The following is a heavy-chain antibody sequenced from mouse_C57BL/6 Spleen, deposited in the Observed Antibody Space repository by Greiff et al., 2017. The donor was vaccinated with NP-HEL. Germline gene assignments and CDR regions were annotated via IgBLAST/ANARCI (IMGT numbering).Heavy chain of an antibody. CDR2: IYPGDGDT. D-gene: IGHD3-2*02. CDR3: ARGSGLAY. V-gene: IGHV1-82*01. CDR1: GYAFSSSW. Sequence: VQLQESGPELVKPGASVKISCKASGYAFSSSWMNWVKQRPGKGLEWIGRIYPGDGDTNYNGKFKGKATLTADKSSSTAYMQLSSLTSEDSAVYFCARGSGLAYWGQGTLVTVSA. J-gene: IGHJ3*01.